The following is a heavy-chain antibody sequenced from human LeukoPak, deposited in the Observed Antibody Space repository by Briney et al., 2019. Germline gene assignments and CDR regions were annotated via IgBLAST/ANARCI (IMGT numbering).Heavy chain of an antibody. D-gene: IGHD6-19*01. Sequence: SETLSLTRAVSGGSISSGGYSWSWIRQPPGKGLEWIGYIYYSGSTNYNPSLKSRVTISIDTSKNQFSLNLSSVTAADTAVYYCARVVAVAGILSFDYWGQGTLVTVSS. CDR2: IYYSGST. CDR3: ARVVAVAGILSFDY. V-gene: IGHV4-61*08. J-gene: IGHJ4*02. CDR1: GGSISSGGYS.